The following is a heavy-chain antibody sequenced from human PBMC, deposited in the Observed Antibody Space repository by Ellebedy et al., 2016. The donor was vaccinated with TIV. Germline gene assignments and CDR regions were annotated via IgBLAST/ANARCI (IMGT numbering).Heavy chain of an antibody. J-gene: IGHJ6*02. CDR2: MFHTGRT. CDR3: ARILTGYYNQYYDGMGV. CDR1: GASISSNNW. Sequence: SETLSLXCAVSGASISSNNWWSWVRQPPGNGLEWIGDMFHTGRTNYNPSLKSRVTISVEKSKNQFSLLLSSVTAADTAIYYCARILTGYYNQYYDGMGVWGQGTTVTVSS. D-gene: IGHD3-9*01. V-gene: IGHV4-4*02.